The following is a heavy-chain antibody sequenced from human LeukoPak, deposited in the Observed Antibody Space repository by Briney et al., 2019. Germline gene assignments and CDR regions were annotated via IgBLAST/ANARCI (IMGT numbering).Heavy chain of an antibody. CDR3: ARADRYHYDSSGPLGP. D-gene: IGHD3-22*01. CDR1: GGSFSNFG. J-gene: IGHJ5*02. CDR2: ILPVSNTA. V-gene: IGHV1-69*06. Sequence: SVKVSCKASGGSFSNFGISWVRQAPGQGLEWMGGILPVSNTANNAQNFQGRVTFTADTSTGTAYMELSSLRSEDTAVYYCARADRYHYDSSGPLGPWGQGTLVTVSS.